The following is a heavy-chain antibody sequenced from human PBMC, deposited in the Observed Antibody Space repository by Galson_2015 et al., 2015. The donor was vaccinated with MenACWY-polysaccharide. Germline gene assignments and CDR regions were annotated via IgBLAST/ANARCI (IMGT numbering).Heavy chain of an antibody. J-gene: IGHJ6*02. Sequence: CAISGDSVSNYSAAWNWIRQSPSRGLEWLGRTYYRSKWYNDYAVSVKSRITINPDTSKKQFSLQLNSVTPEDTAVYYCARENSYHYVMDVWGQGTTVPVSS. CDR1: GDSVSNYSAA. V-gene: IGHV6-1*01. CDR3: ARENSYHYVMDV. CDR2: TYYRSKWYN.